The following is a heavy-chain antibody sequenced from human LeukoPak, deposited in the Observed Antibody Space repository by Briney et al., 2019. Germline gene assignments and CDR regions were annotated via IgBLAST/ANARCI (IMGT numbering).Heavy chain of an antibody. J-gene: IGHJ4*02. CDR2: INHSGST. CDR1: GGSFSGYY. CDR3: ARSAGWAIAAAGRFDY. Sequence: SETLSLTCAVYGGSFSGYYWSWIRQPPGKGLEWIGEINHSGSTNYNPSLKSRVTISVDTSKNQFSLKLSSVTAANTAVYYCARSAGWAIAAAGRFDYWGQGTLVTVSS. D-gene: IGHD6-13*01. V-gene: IGHV4-34*01.